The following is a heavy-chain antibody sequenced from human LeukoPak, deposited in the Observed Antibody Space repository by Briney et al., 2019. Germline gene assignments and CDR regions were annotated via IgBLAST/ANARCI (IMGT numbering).Heavy chain of an antibody. CDR3: ARGKGRFLDY. CDR2: INHSGST. CDR1: GGSFSGYY. J-gene: IGHJ4*02. Sequence: PSETLSLTCAVYGGSFSGYYWSWIRQPPGKGLEWIGEINHSGSTNYNPSLKSRVTISVDTSKNQFSLKLSSVTAADTAVYYCARGKGRFLDYWGQGTLVTVSS. V-gene: IGHV4-34*01. D-gene: IGHD3-3*01.